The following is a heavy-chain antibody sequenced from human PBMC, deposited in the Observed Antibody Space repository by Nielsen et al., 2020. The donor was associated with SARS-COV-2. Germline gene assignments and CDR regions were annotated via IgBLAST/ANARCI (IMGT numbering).Heavy chain of an antibody. D-gene: IGHD6-19*01. Sequence: SETLSLTCPVSDGSISSSSYFWDWIRQPPGKGLEWIGSIFYRGSTYYNPSLKGRVAVSVDTSKNQFSLKLNSVTAADAAVYYCARRDSSGPGWFDPWGQGTLVTVSS. CDR1: DGSISSSSYF. J-gene: IGHJ5*02. V-gene: IGHV4-39*01. CDR2: IFYRGST. CDR3: ARRDSSGPGWFDP.